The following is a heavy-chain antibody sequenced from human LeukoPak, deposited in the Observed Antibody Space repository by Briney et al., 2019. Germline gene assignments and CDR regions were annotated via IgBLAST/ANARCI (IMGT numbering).Heavy chain of an antibody. CDR1: GFTFSNYA. D-gene: IGHD1-1*01. Sequence: LPGGSLRLSCEVSGFTFSNYAMNWVRQAPGKGLEWVSSISESGDTTDYADSVKGRFTTSRDNSKNTLFLQMNSLRAEDTAVYYCAKQFLDANWGQGTLVTVSS. CDR3: AKQFLDAN. J-gene: IGHJ4*02. CDR2: ISESGDTT. V-gene: IGHV3-23*01.